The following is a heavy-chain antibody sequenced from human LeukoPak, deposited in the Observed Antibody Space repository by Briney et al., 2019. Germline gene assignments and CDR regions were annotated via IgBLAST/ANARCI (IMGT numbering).Heavy chain of an antibody. V-gene: IGHV4-39*01. Sequence: SETLSLTCTVSGGSISSSSYYWGWIRQPPGKGLGWIGSIYYSGSTYYNPSLKSRVTISVDTSKNQFSLKLSSVTAADTAVYYCARRVVVAATRAWFDPWGQGTLVTVSS. CDR3: ARRVVVAATRAWFDP. CDR2: IYYSGST. D-gene: IGHD2-15*01. CDR1: GGSISSSSYY. J-gene: IGHJ5*02.